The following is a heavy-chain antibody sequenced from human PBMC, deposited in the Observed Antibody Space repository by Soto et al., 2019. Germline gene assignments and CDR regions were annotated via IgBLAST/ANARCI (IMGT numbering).Heavy chain of an antibody. D-gene: IGHD1-1*01. CDR3: VRDQRHWNEFADQ. Sequence: VQLVESGGGLVQPGGSLRLSCAASGFAFGSYWMHWVRQAPGKGLVWVSRISQDGTIATQADSVKGRFTISRDNAKNTLDLQMNSLRADDTAVYYCVRDQRHWNEFADQWGQGTLVTVSS. J-gene: IGHJ4*02. CDR1: GFAFGSYW. CDR2: ISQDGTIA. V-gene: IGHV3-74*01.